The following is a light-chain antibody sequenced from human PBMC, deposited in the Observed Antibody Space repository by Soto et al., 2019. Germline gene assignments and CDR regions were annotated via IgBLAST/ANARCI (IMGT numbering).Light chain of an antibody. V-gene: IGLV4-69*01. CDR2: LNSDGSH. J-gene: IGLJ2*01. CDR3: QTWGTCTVL. Sequence: QSVLTQSPSASASLGASVNLTCTLSSGHSTFAIAWHQQQPEKGPRYLMKLNSDGSHSKGDGIPARFSGSSSGAERYLTISSLQSEDEADYYCQTWGTCTVLFGGGTKLTVL. CDR1: SGHSTFA.